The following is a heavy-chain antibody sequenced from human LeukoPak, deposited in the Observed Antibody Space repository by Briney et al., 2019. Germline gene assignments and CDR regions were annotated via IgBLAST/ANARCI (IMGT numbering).Heavy chain of an antibody. D-gene: IGHD3-3*01. CDR3: ATLGAGPTYYDFWSGYSSFYFDY. Sequence: ASVKVSCKASGYSFTNYAMHWVRQAPGQRLEWMGWINAGNGNTKYSQKFQGRVTITRDTSASTAYMELSSLRSEDTAVYYCATLGAGPTYYDFWSGYSSFYFDYWGQGTLVTVSS. J-gene: IGHJ4*02. CDR1: GYSFTNYA. CDR2: INAGNGNT. V-gene: IGHV1-3*01.